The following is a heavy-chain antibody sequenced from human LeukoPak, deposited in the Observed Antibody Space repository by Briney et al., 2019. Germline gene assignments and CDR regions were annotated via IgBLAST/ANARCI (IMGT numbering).Heavy chain of an antibody. J-gene: IGHJ4*02. D-gene: IGHD4-17*01. CDR2: ISSNGGST. Sequence: GGSLRLSCAASGFTFSSYAFHWVRQAPGKGLEYVSAISSNGGSTYYANSVKGRFTISRDNSKNTLYLQMGSLRAEAMAVYYCARGGPYGDYGDYWGQGTLVTVSS. V-gene: IGHV3-64*01. CDR1: GFTFSSYA. CDR3: ARGGPYGDYGDY.